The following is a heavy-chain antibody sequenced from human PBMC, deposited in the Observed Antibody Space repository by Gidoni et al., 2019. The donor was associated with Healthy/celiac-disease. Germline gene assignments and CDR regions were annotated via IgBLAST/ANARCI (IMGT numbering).Heavy chain of an antibody. Sequence: QVQLVESGGGVVQPGRSLRLSCAASGFTFSSYAMHWVRQAPGKGLEWVAVISYDGSNKYYADSVKGRFTISRDNSKNTLYLQMNSLRAEDTAVYYCARGPPYHGGSGWYWGFDYWGQGTLVTVSS. J-gene: IGHJ4*02. CDR2: ISYDGSNK. CDR3: ARGPPYHGGSGWYWGFDY. CDR1: GFTFSSYA. V-gene: IGHV3-30-3*01. D-gene: IGHD6-19*01.